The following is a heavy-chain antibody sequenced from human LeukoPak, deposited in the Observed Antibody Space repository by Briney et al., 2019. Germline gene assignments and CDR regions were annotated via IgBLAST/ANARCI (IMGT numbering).Heavy chain of an antibody. V-gene: IGHV4-34*01. CDR1: GGSFSGYY. J-gene: IGHJ3*02. CDR2: INHSGST. Sequence: ASETLSLTCAVYGGSFSGYYGSWIRQPPGKGLEWLGEINHSGSTNYNPSLKSRVTISVDTSKNQFSLRLSSVTAADTAVYYCASGIAVAGFHAFDIWGQGTMVAVSS. CDR3: ASGIAVAGFHAFDI. D-gene: IGHD6-19*01.